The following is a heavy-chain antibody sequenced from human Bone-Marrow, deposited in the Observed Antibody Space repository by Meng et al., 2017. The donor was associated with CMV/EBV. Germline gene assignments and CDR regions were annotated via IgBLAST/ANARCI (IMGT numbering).Heavy chain of an antibody. CDR3: ARASYEITMIVVD. V-gene: IGHV3-30-3*01. CDR1: GFDFSSYS. Sequence: GAYLKISCAASGFDFSSYSMHWVRQAPGKGLKWVAVISYDGSNTYYADSVKGRFTISRDFSKDTLYLQMNSLSAEDTAMYYCARASYEITMIVVDWGQGTLVTVSS. J-gene: IGHJ4*02. CDR2: ISYDGSNT. D-gene: IGHD3-22*01.